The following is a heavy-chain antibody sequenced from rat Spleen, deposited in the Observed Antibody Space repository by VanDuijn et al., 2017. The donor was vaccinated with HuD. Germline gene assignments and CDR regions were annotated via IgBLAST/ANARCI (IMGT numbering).Heavy chain of an antibody. J-gene: IGHJ2*01. CDR1: GFTFSNYG. V-gene: IGHV5-25*01. CDR2: ITNTGGST. Sequence: EVQLVEDGGGLVQPGRSMKLSCAASGFTFSNYGMAWVRQAPGKGLEWVASITNTGGSTYYPDSVKGRFTISRDNAKSTLYLQMDSLRSEDTATYYCARHNSGYGYFDYWGQGVMVTVSS. CDR3: ARHNSGYGYFDY. D-gene: IGHD4-3*01.